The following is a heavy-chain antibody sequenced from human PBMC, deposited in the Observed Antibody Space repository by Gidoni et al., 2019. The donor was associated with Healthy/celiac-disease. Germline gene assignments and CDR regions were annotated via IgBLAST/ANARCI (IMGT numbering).Heavy chain of an antibody. CDR2: ISYDGSNK. V-gene: IGHV3-30*01. CDR3: ARDLQNWGSVIYYGMDV. CDR1: GFTFSSYA. D-gene: IGHD7-27*01. J-gene: IGHJ6*02. Sequence: QVQLVESGGGVVQPGRSLRLSCAASGFTFSSYAMYWVCQAPGKGLEWVAVISYDGSNKYYADSVKGRFTISRDNSKNTLYLQMNSLRAEDTAVYYCARDLQNWGSVIYYGMDVWGQGTTVTVSS.